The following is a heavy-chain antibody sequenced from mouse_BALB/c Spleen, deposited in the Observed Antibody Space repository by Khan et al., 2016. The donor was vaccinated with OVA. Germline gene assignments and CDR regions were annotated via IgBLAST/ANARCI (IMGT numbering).Heavy chain of an antibody. Sequence: EVKLLESGPGLVKPSQSLSLTCTVTGYSITSEYTWNWIRQFPGNKLEWMGFISYSENTRYNPSLKSRISITRDTSKNQFFLQLNSVTSEDTATYYCARKDYYDYDPFPYWGQGTLVTVSA. D-gene: IGHD2-4*01. V-gene: IGHV3-2*02. CDR3: ARKDYYDYDPFPY. CDR1: GYSITSEYT. CDR2: ISYSENT. J-gene: IGHJ3*01.